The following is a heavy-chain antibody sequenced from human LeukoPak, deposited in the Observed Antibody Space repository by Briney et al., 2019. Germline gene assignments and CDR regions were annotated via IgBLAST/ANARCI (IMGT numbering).Heavy chain of an antibody. V-gene: IGHV3-30-3*01. D-gene: IGHD6-13*01. J-gene: IGHJ4*02. CDR2: ISYDGSNK. CDR3: ARGKYSSSWYNLLDY. CDR1: GFTFSSYA. Sequence: PGGSLRLSCAASGFTFSSYAMHWVRQAPGKGLEWVAVISYDGSNKYYADSVKGRFTISRDNSKNTLYLQMNSLRAEDTAVYYCARGKYSSSWYNLLDYWGQGTLVTVSS.